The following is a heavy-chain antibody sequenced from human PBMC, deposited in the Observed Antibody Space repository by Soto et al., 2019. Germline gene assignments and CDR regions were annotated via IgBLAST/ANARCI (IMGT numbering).Heavy chain of an antibody. J-gene: IGHJ4*02. CDR2: ISYDGSNK. Sequence: PGGSLRLSCAASGFTFSSYGMHWVRQAPGKGLEWVAVISYDGSNKYYADSVKGRFTISRDNSKNTLYLQMNSLRAEDTAVYYCAKDSVPRFECYFWSGPDYWGQGTLVTVSS. CDR1: GFTFSSYG. V-gene: IGHV3-30*18. CDR3: AKDSVPRFECYFWSGPDY. D-gene: IGHD3-3*01.